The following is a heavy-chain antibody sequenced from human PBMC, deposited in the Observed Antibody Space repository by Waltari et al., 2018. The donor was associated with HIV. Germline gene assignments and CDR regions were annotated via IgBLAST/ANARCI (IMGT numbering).Heavy chain of an antibody. J-gene: IGHJ4*02. CDR1: GYTFSLYW. Sequence: EVQLVQSGAEVKKPGESLKISCKGSGYTFSLYWIGWVRQMPGKGLEWMGILYPGDSDTRYSPSFQGQVTISADKSISTVYLQWSSLKASDTATYFCARHHREVVAAPWEWQYWGQGTLVTVSP. D-gene: IGHD1-26*01. CDR2: LYPGDSDT. V-gene: IGHV5-51*01. CDR3: ARHHREVVAAPWEWQY.